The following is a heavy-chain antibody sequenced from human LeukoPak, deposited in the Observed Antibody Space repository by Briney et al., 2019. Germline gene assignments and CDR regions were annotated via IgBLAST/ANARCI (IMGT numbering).Heavy chain of an antibody. V-gene: IGHV3-23*01. J-gene: IGHJ4*02. Sequence: PGGSLRLSCAASGLTFSRYAMRWVRQAPGKGLEWVSTISGSDGDGGTYYADSVKGRFTVSRDNSKNTLYLQMNSLRAEDTAVYYCGKAGIPAARHHFDSWGQGTLVTVSS. CDR3: GKAGIPAARHHFDS. CDR1: GLTFSRYA. D-gene: IGHD2-2*01. CDR2: ISGSDGDGGT.